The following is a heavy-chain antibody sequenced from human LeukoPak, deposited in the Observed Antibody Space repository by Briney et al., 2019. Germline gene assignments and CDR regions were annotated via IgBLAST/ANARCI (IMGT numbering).Heavy chain of an antibody. CDR1: GGSISSSSYY. V-gene: IGHV4-39*07. Sequence: SETLSLTCTVSGGSISSSSYYWGWIRQPPGKGLEWIGSIYYSGSTYYNPSLKSRVTISVDTSKNQFSLKLSSVTAADTAVYYCARDLDQVGYFDLWGRGTLVTVSS. J-gene: IGHJ2*01. CDR3: ARDLDQVGYFDL. D-gene: IGHD2-2*01. CDR2: IYYSGST.